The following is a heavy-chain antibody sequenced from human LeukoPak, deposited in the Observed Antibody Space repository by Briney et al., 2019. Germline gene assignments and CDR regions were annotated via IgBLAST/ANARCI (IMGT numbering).Heavy chain of an antibody. Sequence: GGSLRLSCAASGFIFSSYWMSWVRQAPGKGLEWVANIKQDGSEKYYVDSVKGRFTISRDNAKNSLYLQMNSLRAEDTALYYCARRVYYYDTSPTLLGMGFDYWGQGTLVTVSS. V-gene: IGHV3-7*03. J-gene: IGHJ4*02. CDR3: ARRVYYYDTSPTLLGMGFDY. CDR2: IKQDGSEK. D-gene: IGHD3-22*01. CDR1: GFIFSSYW.